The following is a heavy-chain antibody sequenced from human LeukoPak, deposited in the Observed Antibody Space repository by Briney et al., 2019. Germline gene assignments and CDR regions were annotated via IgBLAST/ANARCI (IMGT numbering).Heavy chain of an antibody. V-gene: IGHV1-46*01. CDR2: INPSGGST. J-gene: IGHJ5*02. D-gene: IGHD3-3*02. Sequence: ASVKVSCKASGYTFTSYYMHWVRQAPGQGLEWMGIINPSGGSTSYAQKFQGRVTMTRDMSTSTDYMELSSLRSEDTAVYYCARNPSTYNWFDPWGQGTLVTVSS. CDR3: ARNPSTYNWFDP. CDR1: GYTFTSYY.